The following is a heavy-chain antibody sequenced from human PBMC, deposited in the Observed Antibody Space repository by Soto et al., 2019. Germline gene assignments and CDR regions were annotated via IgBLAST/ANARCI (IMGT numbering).Heavy chain of an antibody. V-gene: IGHV1-2*04. Sequence: QVQLVQSGAEVKKPGASVKVSCKASGYTFTGYYMHWVRQAPGQGLEWMGWINPNSGGTNYAQKFQGWVTMTRDTSISTAYMELSRLRSDDTAVYYCARDLVVTADYYYYGMDGGGQGTTVTVSS. CDR3: ARDLVVTADYYYYGMDG. J-gene: IGHJ6*02. CDR1: GYTFTGYY. CDR2: INPNSGGT. D-gene: IGHD3-22*01.